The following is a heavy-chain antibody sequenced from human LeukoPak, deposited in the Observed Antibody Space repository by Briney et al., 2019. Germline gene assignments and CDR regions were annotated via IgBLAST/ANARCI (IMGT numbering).Heavy chain of an antibody. CDR1: GGSISSGAYC. CDR3: ARARRDTHYFYYIMDV. D-gene: IGHD2-15*01. CDR2: IYYSGST. V-gene: IGHV4-30-4*07. Sequence: SETLSLTCVVSGGSISSGAYCWAWIRQPPGKGREWVGHIYYSGSTFYNPSLKSRVTIFGDTDKTQVSLQLSSVTAAHTAVYYCARARRDTHYFYYIMDVWGKGTTVTVSS. J-gene: IGHJ6*03.